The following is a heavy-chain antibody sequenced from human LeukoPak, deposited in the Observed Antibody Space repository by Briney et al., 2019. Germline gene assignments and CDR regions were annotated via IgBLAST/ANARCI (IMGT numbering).Heavy chain of an antibody. D-gene: IGHD6-19*01. V-gene: IGHV1-69*04. CDR2: IIPILGIA. CDR1: GGTFSSYA. Sequence: ASVKVSCKASGGTFSSYAISWVRQAPGQGLEWMGRIIPILGIANYAQKFQGRVTITADKSTSTAYMELSSLRSEDTAVYYCASSVWQWLGPSLDYWGQGTLDTVSS. CDR3: ASSVWQWLGPSLDY. J-gene: IGHJ4*02.